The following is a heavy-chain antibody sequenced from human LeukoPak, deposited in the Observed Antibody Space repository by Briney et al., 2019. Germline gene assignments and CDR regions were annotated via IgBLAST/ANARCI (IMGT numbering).Heavy chain of an antibody. V-gene: IGHV4-30-2*01. J-gene: IGHJ5*02. Sequence: SETLSLTCAVSGGSISSGGYSWSWIRQPPGKGLEWIGYIYHSGSTYYNPSLKSRVTISVDTSKNQFSLKLSSVTAADTAVYYCASSLVAGTRGWFDPWGQGTLVTVSS. CDR1: GGSISSGGYS. CDR2: IYHSGST. D-gene: IGHD6-19*01. CDR3: ASSLVAGTRGWFDP.